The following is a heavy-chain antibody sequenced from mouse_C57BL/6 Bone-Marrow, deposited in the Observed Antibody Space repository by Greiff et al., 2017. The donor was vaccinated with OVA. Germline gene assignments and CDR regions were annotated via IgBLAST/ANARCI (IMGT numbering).Heavy chain of an antibody. D-gene: IGHD2-2*01. CDR2: IDPENGDT. Sequence: DVQLQESGAELVRPGASVKLSCTASGFNIKDDYMHWVKQRPEQGLEWIGWIDPENGDTEYASKFQGKATITADTSSNTAYLQLSSLTSEDTAVYYCTTSRSTMVTTPAWCAYWGQGTLVTVSA. CDR1: GFNIKDDY. J-gene: IGHJ3*01. V-gene: IGHV14-4*01. CDR3: TTSRSTMVTTPAWCAY.